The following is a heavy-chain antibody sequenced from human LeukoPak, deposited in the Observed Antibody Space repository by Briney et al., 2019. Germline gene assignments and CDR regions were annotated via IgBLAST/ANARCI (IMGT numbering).Heavy chain of an antibody. CDR1: GDRVSSNSAA. CDR3: ARGKWELLSHYWCFDL. J-gene: IGHJ2*01. CDR2: TYYRSKWYN. V-gene: IGHV6-1*01. Sequence: SQTLSLTCAISGDRVSSNSAAWNWIRESPSGGLEWLGRTYYRSKWYNDYAVSVKSRITINPDTSKNQFSLQLNSVTPEDTAVYCARGKWELLSHYWCFDLWGRGTLVTVSS. D-gene: IGHD1-26*01.